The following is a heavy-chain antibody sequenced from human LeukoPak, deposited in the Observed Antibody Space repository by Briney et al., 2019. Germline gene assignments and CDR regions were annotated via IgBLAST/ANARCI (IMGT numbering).Heavy chain of an antibody. V-gene: IGHV3-7*01. J-gene: IGHJ4*02. D-gene: IGHD1/OR15-1a*01. CDR1: GGSFSGYY. Sequence: ETLSLTCAVYGGSFSGYYWSWVRQAPGKGLEWVANINQDGGTKYYVDSVKGRFTISRDNAINSVFLQMNSLRAEDTAVYYCARENWTNDFWGQGTLVTVSS. CDR3: ARENWTNDF. CDR2: INQDGGTK.